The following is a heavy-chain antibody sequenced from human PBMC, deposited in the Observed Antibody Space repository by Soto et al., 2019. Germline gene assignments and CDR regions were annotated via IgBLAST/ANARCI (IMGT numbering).Heavy chain of an antibody. CDR3: AREGIIAAAADY. D-gene: IGHD6-13*01. Sequence: GGSLRLSCAASGFTFSSYAMHWVRQAPGKGLEWVAVISYDGSNKYYADSVKGRFTISRENSKNTLYLQMNSLRAEDTAVYYCAREGIIAAAADYWGQGTLVTVSS. V-gene: IGHV3-30-3*01. CDR1: GFTFSSYA. J-gene: IGHJ4*02. CDR2: ISYDGSNK.